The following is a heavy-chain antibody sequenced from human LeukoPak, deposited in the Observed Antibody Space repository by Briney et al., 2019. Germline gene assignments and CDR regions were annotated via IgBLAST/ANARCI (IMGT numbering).Heavy chain of an antibody. D-gene: IGHD3-10*01. CDR3: ARGVMIRGVRYYFDY. CDR1: GYSFTSYW. V-gene: IGHV5-10-1*01. J-gene: IGHJ4*02. CDR2: IDPSDSYT. Sequence: KPGESLRISCKGSGYSFTSYWISWVRQMPGKGLEWMGRIDPSDSYTNYSPSFQGHVTISADKSISTAYLQWSSLKASDTAMYYCARGVMIRGVRYYFDYWGQGTLVTVSS.